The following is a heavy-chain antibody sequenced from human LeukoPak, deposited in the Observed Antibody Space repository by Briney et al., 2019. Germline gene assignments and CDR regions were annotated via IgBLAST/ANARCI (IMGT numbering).Heavy chain of an antibody. D-gene: IGHD3-3*01. CDR3: VVRAVIIHDY. V-gene: IGHV1-8*01. CDR2: MNPSNGNT. CDR1: GYTFSTYD. J-gene: IGHJ4*02. Sequence: ASVKVSCKASGYTFSTYDINWVRQATGQGLEWMGWMNPSNGNTGFAQNFQGRVTMTRDTSIDTAYMELSSLRSEDTAVYYCVVRAVIIHDYWGQGTLVTVSS.